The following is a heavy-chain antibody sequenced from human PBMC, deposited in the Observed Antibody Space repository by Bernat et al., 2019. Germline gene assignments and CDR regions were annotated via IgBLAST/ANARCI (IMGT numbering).Heavy chain of an antibody. J-gene: IGHJ5*02. V-gene: IGHV3-74*01. CDR2: VNTDGSST. CDR3: VREEYGSGSRQTNWFDP. D-gene: IGHD3-10*01. Sequence: EVQLVESGGGLVQPGGSLRLSCAASGFTFSSYWMHWVRQAPGEGLVWVSRVNTDGSSTTYADSLKARLTISRDSAKNTLYLQMNRLRAEDTAVYYCVREEYGSGSRQTNWFDPWGQGTLVTVSS. CDR1: GFTFSSYW.